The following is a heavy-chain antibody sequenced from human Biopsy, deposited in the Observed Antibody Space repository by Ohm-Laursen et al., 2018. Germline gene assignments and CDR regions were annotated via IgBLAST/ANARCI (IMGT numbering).Heavy chain of an antibody. CDR1: GDSVTKYY. D-gene: IGHD4-11*01. J-gene: IGHJ6*02. CDR2: IYYSVRT. V-gene: IGHV4-59*02. Sequence: GTLSLTCTVSGDSVTKYYWSWIRQPPGKGRGWIGHIYYSVRTNYNPSLQSRVSISVDTSRNQVSLTLSSVTAADTAVYYCARDSGILNYGNFKYYHYYGMDVWGQGTKVTVSS. CDR3: ARDSGILNYGNFKYYHYYGMDV.